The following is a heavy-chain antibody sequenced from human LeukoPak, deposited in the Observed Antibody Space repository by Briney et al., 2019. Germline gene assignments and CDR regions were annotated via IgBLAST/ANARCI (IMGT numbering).Heavy chain of an antibody. CDR2: IWYDGSNE. CDR1: GFTFSSSG. D-gene: IGHD2-2*01. J-gene: IGHJ4*02. CDR3: AKQLPAAFSAFDY. Sequence: PGRSLRLSCAASGFTFSSSGMHWDRQIPGKGLAWVAVIWYDGSNEYYADSVKGRFTISRDNSKNTLYLQMNSLRAEDTAVYYCAKQLPAAFSAFDYWGQGTLVTVSS. V-gene: IGHV3-33*06.